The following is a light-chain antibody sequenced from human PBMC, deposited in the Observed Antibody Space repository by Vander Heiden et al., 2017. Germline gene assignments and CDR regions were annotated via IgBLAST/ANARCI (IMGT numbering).Light chain of an antibody. CDR1: QSISSY. CDR2: AAS. J-gene: IGKJ2*01. V-gene: IGKV1-39*01. CDR3: QQSYSTPYT. Sequence: DIHMTQSPSSLSASVGDRVTITCRASQSISSYLNWYQQKPGKAPKLLIYAASSLQSGVPSRFSGSGSGTDFTRTISSLQPEDFATYYCQQSYSTPYTFGQGTKLEIK.